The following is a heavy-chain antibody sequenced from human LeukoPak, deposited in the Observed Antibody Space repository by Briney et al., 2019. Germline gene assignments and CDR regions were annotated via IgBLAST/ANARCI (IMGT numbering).Heavy chain of an antibody. CDR2: INPSGGST. J-gene: IGHJ6*02. V-gene: IGHV1-46*01. CDR1: GYTFTSYY. D-gene: IGHD6-19*01. Sequence: ASVKVSCKASGYTFTSYYMHWVRQAPGQGLEWMGIINPSGGSTSYAQNFRGRVTMTTDTSTTTVYMELRSLRSDDTAVYYCARLYSSGWPLECMDVWGQGTTVTVSS. CDR3: ARLYSSGWPLECMDV.